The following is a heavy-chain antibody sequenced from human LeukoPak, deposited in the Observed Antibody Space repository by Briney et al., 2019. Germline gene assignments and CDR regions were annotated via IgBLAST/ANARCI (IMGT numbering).Heavy chain of an antibody. CDR3: AKDRGGYFDY. J-gene: IGHJ4*02. D-gene: IGHD3-10*01. CDR2: ICGSGGST. CDR1: GFTFTSYA. V-gene: IGHV3-23*01. Sequence: GGSLRLSCAASGFTFTSYAMSWVRQAPGKGLERVSVICGSGGSTNYADSVRGRFTISRDNSKNTLYLQMNSLRAEDTAVYYCAKDRGGYFDYWGQGTLVTVSS.